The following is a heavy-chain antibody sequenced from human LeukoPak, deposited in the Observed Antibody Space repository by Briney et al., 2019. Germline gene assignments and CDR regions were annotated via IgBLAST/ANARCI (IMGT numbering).Heavy chain of an antibody. CDR2: ISGSGGST. CDR1: GFTFSSYG. J-gene: IGHJ2*01. Sequence: GGSLRLSCAASGFTFSSYGMSWVRQAPGKGLEWVSAISGSGGSTYYADSVKGRFTISRDNSKNTLYLQMNSLRAEDTAVYYCAKADGYSYGYWYFDLWGRGTLVTVSS. CDR3: AKADGYSYGYWYFDL. D-gene: IGHD5-18*01. V-gene: IGHV3-23*01.